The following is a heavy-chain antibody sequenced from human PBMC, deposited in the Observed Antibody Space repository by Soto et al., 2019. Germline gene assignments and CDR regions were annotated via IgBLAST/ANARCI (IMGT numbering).Heavy chain of an antibody. CDR2: ISYDGSNK. CDR3: ARGNYDILTGYLRYYYYYGMDV. V-gene: IGHV3-30-3*01. D-gene: IGHD3-9*01. J-gene: IGHJ6*02. CDR1: GFSFSSYA. Sequence: GGSLRLSCAASGFSFSSYAMHWVRQAPGKGLEWVAVISYDGSNKYYADSVKGRFTISRDNSKNTLYPQMNSLRAEDTAVYYCARGNYDILTGYLRYYYYYGMDVWGQGTTVTVSS.